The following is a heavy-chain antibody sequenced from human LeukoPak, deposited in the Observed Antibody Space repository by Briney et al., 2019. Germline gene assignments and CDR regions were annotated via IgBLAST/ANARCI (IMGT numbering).Heavy chain of an antibody. CDR2: ISYDGSNK. Sequence: GGSLRLSCAASGFTFSSYSMNWVRQAPGKGLEWVAVISYDGSNKYYADSVKGRFTISRDNSKNTLYLQMNSLRAEDTAVYYCASMVRSGSFDYWGQGTLVTVSS. CDR3: ASMVRSGSFDY. J-gene: IGHJ4*02. V-gene: IGHV3-30*03. D-gene: IGHD3-10*01. CDR1: GFTFSSYS.